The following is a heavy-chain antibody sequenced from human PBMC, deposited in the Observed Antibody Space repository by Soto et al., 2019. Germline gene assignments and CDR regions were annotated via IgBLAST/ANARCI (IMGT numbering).Heavy chain of an antibody. CDR3: ARGPDGDYLGWYFDY. V-gene: IGHV1-8*01. CDR1: GYTFTSYD. CDR2: MNPNSGNT. D-gene: IGHD4-17*01. Sequence: ASVKVSCKASGYTFTSYDINWVRQATGQGLEWMGWMNPNSGNTGYAQKYQGRVTMTRNTSISTAYMELSSLRSEDTAVYYCARGPDGDYLGWYFDYWGQGTLVTSPQ. J-gene: IGHJ4*02.